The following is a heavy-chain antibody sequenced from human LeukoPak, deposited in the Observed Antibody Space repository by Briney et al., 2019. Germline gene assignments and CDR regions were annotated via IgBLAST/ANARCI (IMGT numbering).Heavy chain of an antibody. CDR2: INHSGST. V-gene: IGHV4-34*01. Sequence: SETLSLTCAVYGGSFSGYYWSWIRQPPGKGLEWIGEINHSGSTNYNPSLKSRVTISVDTSKNQFSLKLSSVTAADTAVYYCARLDSDYDYVWGSYRSYYFDYWGQGTLVTVSS. D-gene: IGHD3-16*02. J-gene: IGHJ4*02. CDR3: ARLDSDYDYVWGSYRSYYFDY. CDR1: GGSFSGYY.